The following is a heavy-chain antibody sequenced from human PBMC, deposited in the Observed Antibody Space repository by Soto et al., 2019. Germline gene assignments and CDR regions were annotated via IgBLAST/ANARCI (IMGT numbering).Heavy chain of an antibody. Sequence: QLQLQESGPGLVKPSETLSLTCTVSGGSISSRGYYWGWIRQPPGKGLEWIGTIYYSGSTYYNPSLRSRVTISVDTSQNQFSRKRSSVTAADTAVYYCATSNWFDPWGQGTLVTVSS. J-gene: IGHJ5*02. CDR1: GGSISSRGYY. V-gene: IGHV4-39*01. CDR3: ATSNWFDP. CDR2: IYYSGST.